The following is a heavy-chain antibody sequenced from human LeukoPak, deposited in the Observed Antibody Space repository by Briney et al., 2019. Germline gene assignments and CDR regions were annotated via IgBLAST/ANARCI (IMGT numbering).Heavy chain of an antibody. CDR3: ARDPKYYYDSSGYSDAFDI. Sequence: GGSLRLSCAASGFTFSSYWMTWVRQAPGKGPEWVANIKQEGTEKYYVDSVKGRFTISRDNAKNSLYLQMNSLRAEDTAVYYCARDPKYYYDSSGYSDAFDIWGQGTMVTVSS. D-gene: IGHD3-22*01. V-gene: IGHV3-7*01. CDR2: IKQEGTEK. CDR1: GFTFSSYW. J-gene: IGHJ3*02.